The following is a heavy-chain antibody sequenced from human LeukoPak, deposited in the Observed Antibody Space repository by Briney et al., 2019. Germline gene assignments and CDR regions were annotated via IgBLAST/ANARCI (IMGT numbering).Heavy chain of an antibody. D-gene: IGHD4-17*01. Sequence: SETLSLTCTVSGGSISSYYWSWIRQPAGKGLEWIGRIYTSGSTNYNPSLKSRVTMSVDTSKNQFSLKLSSVTAADTAVYYCARDRGDYAEKFFDYWGQGTLVTVPS. V-gene: IGHV4-4*07. CDR2: IYTSGST. CDR3: ARDRGDYAEKFFDY. J-gene: IGHJ4*02. CDR1: GGSISSYY.